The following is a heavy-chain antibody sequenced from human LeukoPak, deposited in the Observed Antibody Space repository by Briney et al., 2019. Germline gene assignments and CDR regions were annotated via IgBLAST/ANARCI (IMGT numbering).Heavy chain of an antibody. D-gene: IGHD3-3*01. V-gene: IGHV4-38-2*02. CDR1: NYSISSRYY. J-gene: IGHJ4*02. Sequence: PSETLSLTCTVSNYSISSRYYWGWIRQPPGKGLEWIGTIYHSGSTYYNPSLKSRVTISVDTSKNQFSLKLSSVTAADTAMYHCARAFWSDFSWFDYWGQGTLVTVSS. CDR2: IYHSGST. CDR3: ARAFWSDFSWFDY.